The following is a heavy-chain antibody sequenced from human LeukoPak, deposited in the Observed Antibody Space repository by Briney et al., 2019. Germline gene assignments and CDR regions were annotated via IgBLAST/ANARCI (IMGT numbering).Heavy chain of an antibody. V-gene: IGHV1-2*02. Sequence: ASVKVSCKASGYTFTGYYMHWVRQAPGQGLEWMGWINPNSGGTNYAQKFQGRVTMTRDTSISTAYMELSRLRSDDTAVYYCARADYYYDSSGYFDYWGQGTLVTVSS. CDR1: GYTFTGYY. CDR2: INPNSGGT. CDR3: ARADYYYDSSGYFDY. J-gene: IGHJ4*02. D-gene: IGHD3-22*01.